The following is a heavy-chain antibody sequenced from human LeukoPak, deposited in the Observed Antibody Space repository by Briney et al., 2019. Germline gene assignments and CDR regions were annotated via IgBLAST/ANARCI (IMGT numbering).Heavy chain of an antibody. J-gene: IGHJ4*02. CDR3: AKDSNLEYFDY. Sequence: GGSLRLSCAASGFTFSSYGMHWVRQAPGKGLEWVAVISYDGSNKYYADSVKGRFTISRDNSKNTLYLQMNSLRAEDTAVYYCAKDSNLEYFDYWGQGTLVTVSS. CDR2: ISYDGSNK. D-gene: IGHD1-1*01. V-gene: IGHV3-30*18. CDR1: GFTFSSYG.